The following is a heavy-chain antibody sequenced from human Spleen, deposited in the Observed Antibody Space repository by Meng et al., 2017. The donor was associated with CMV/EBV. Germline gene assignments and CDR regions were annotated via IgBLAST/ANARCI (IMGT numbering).Heavy chain of an antibody. CDR1: GASISSGDHY. J-gene: IGHJ4*02. Sequence: GGSLRLSCTVSGASISSGDHYWSWIRQPPGKGLEWVSYISSSGTTVYYADSVKGRFTISRDNAKNSLFLQMNNVRAEDTAVYYCARGGYAELEYWGQGTLVTVSS. V-gene: IGHV3-11*04. CDR2: ISSSGTTV. CDR3: ARGGYAELEY. D-gene: IGHD2-8*01.